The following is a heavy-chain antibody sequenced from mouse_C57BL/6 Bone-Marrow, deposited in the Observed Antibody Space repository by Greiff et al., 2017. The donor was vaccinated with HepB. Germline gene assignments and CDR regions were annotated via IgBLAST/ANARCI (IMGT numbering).Heavy chain of an antibody. CDR2: IRSKSNNYAT. CDR1: GFSFNTYA. V-gene: IGHV10-1*01. Sequence: EVQLQQSGGGLVQPKGSLKLSCAASGFSFNTYAMNWVRQAPGKGLEWVARIRSKSNNYATYYADSVKDRFTISRDDSESMLYLQMNNLKTEDTAMYYCVRHAGAAWLAYWGQGTLVTVSA. CDR3: VRHAGAAWLAY. D-gene: IGHD6-1*01. J-gene: IGHJ3*01.